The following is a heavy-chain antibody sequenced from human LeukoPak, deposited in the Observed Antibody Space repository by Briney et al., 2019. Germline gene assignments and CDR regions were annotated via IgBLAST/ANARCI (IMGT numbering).Heavy chain of an antibody. D-gene: IGHD2-21*01. CDR1: GFTFGDYA. V-gene: IGHV3-49*04. CDR2: VISKAYGGTT. Sequence: GGSLRLSCTASGFTFGDYAMSWVRQAPGKGLEWVGFVISKAYGGTTEYAASVKGRFTISRDDSKSIAYLQMNSLKTEDTAVYYCTRTLAYCGGDCYSHFDYWGQGTLVTVSS. J-gene: IGHJ4*02. CDR3: TRTLAYCGGDCYSHFDY.